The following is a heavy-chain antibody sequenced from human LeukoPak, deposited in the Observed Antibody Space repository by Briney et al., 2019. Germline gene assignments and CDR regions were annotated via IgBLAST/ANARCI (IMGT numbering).Heavy chain of an antibody. V-gene: IGHV4-59*01. CDR3: ARGSGWDPSGFDY. D-gene: IGHD6-19*01. CDR1: GGSISSYY. J-gene: IGHJ4*02. CDR2: IYYSGST. Sequence: SETLSLTCTVSGGSISSYYWSWIRQPPGKRLEWIGYIYYSGSTNYNPSLKSRVTISVDTSKNQFSLKLSSVTAADTAVYYCARGSGWDPSGFDYWGQGTLVTVSS.